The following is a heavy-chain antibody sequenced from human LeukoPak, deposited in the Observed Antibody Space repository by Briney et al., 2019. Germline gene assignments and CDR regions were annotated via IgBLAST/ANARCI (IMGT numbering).Heavy chain of an antibody. J-gene: IGHJ4*02. CDR2: ISSNGIST. CDR3: AKRIRLSTIPLSDY. CDR1: GFTFSSYE. V-gene: IGHV3-23*01. D-gene: IGHD2-2*01. Sequence: GGSLRLSCAASGFTFSSYEMNWVRQAPGKGLEWVSSISSNGISTYYADSVQGRFTISRDNSKNTVNLQMNSLRAEDTAIYYCAKRIRLSTIPLSDYWGQGTLVTVSS.